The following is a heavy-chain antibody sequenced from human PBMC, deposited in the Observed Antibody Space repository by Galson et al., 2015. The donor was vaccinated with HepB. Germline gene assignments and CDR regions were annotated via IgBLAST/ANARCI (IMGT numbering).Heavy chain of an antibody. V-gene: IGHV3-23*01. D-gene: IGHD5-18*01. Sequence: SLRLSCAASGFTFSSYAMSWVRQAPGKGLEWVSAISGSGGSTYYADSVKGRFTISRDNSKNTLYLQMNSLRAEDTAVYYCTGGYSYGYSDWGWFDPWGQGTLVTVSS. CDR2: ISGSGGST. CDR1: GFTFSSYA. J-gene: IGHJ5*02. CDR3: TGGYSYGYSDWGWFDP.